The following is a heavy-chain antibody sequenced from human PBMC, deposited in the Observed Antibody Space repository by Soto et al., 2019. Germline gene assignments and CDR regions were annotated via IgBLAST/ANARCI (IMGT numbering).Heavy chain of an antibody. CDR2: IIPIFGIP. CDR3: ARAADGYNYNLFDP. Sequence: QVQLVQSGAEVKKPGASVKVSCKASGGTFNNYAISWVRQAHGQGLEWMAGIIPIFGIPNYAHKFQGRLTISAENSTSTAYMELVRLTSEDTAVYYCARAADGYNYNLFDPWGQGTLVTVSS. J-gene: IGHJ5*02. V-gene: IGHV1-69*17. D-gene: IGHD5-12*01. CDR1: GGTFNNYA.